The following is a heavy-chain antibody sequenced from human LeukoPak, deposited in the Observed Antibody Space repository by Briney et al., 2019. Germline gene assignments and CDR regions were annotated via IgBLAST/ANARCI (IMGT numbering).Heavy chain of an antibody. Sequence: ASVNVSCKVSGYTLTELSMHWVRQAPGKGLEWMGGFDPEDGETIYAQKFQGRVTMTEDTSTDTAYMELSSLRSEDTAVYYCAKRDLDSSGYYVFQPWGQGTLVTVSS. CDR1: GYTLTELS. CDR3: AKRDLDSSGYYVFQP. D-gene: IGHD3-22*01. J-gene: IGHJ5*02. V-gene: IGHV1-24*01. CDR2: FDPEDGET.